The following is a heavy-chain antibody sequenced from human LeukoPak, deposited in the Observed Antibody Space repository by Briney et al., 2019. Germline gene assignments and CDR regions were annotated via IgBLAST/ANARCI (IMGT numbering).Heavy chain of an antibody. J-gene: IGHJ4*02. CDR2: IRYDGSNK. CDR3: ARGPAANSGNYYAGDY. CDR1: GFTFSSYG. Sequence: GGSLRLSCAASGFTFSSYGMHWVRQAPGKGLEWVAFIRYDGSNKYYADSVKGRFTISRDNSQNTLYLHVNSLRPEDTAAYYCARGPAANSGNYYAGDYWGQGTLVTVSS. V-gene: IGHV3-30*02. D-gene: IGHD1-26*01.